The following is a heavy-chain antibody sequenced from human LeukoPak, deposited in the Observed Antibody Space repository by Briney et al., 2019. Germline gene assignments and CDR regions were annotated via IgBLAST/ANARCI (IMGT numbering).Heavy chain of an antibody. D-gene: IGHD5-18*01. CDR1: GFTFSDYY. Sequence: GGSLRLSCAASGFTFSDYYMSWIRQAPGKGLKWISYSTSSGSTTYYADSVKGRFTISRDNAKNTLYLQMNNLRAEDTAVYHCARARYSYGYWFDPWGQGTLVTVSS. CDR2: STSSGSTT. J-gene: IGHJ5*02. V-gene: IGHV3-11*01. CDR3: ARARYSYGYWFDP.